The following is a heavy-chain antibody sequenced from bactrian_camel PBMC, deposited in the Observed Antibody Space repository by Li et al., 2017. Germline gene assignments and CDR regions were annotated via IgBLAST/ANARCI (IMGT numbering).Heavy chain of an antibody. CDR3: AACRVCSGRYCRSDLAY. D-gene: IGHD2*01. V-gene: IGHV3S67*01. Sequence: EVQLVESGGGSVQAGGSLRLSCVASGYTYSSYCMAWYRQVPGNECELVSAISNDGSTNYADSVEGRFTISHDNAKNTLYLQMTNLGSEDTAVYFCAACRVCSGRYCRSDLAYWGQGTQVTVS. CDR1: GYTYSSYC. J-gene: IGHJ4*01. CDR2: ISNDGST.